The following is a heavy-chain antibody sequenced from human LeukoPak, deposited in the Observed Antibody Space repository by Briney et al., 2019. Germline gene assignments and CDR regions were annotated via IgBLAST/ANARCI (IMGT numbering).Heavy chain of an antibody. CDR2: IKQDGSEK. CDR1: GFTFSSYW. V-gene: IGHV3-7*01. D-gene: IGHD6-13*01. Sequence: PGGSLRLSCAASGFTFSSYWMSWVRQAPGKGLEWVANIKQDGSEKYYVDSVKGRFTISRDNAKNSLYLQMNSPRAEDTAVYYCARDVAAAGYGVYYYYGMDVWGQGTTVTVSS. CDR3: ARDVAAAGYGVYYYYGMDV. J-gene: IGHJ6*02.